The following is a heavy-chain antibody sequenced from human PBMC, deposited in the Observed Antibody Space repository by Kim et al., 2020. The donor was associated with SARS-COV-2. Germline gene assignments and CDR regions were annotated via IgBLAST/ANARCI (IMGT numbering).Heavy chain of an antibody. J-gene: IGHJ4*02. CDR3: ARCPGIATVSGYYFDL. CDR2: INTGNGNT. D-gene: IGHD6-13*01. CDR1: GYTFTTYA. Sequence: ASVKVSCKASGYTFTTYAMHWVRQAPGQRLEWMGWINTGNGNTECSQNFQDRVTITRDTSATTAYMELSSLRSEDTAVYYCARCPGIATVSGYYFDLWGQGTLVTVSS. V-gene: IGHV1-3*04.